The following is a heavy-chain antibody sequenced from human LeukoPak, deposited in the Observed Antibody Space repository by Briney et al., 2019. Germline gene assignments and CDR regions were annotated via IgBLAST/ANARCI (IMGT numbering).Heavy chain of an antibody. CDR1: GGSICSSNW. D-gene: IGHD2-2*01. CDR2: IYHSGST. CDR3: AGANCSSTSCSLYYYYYMDV. J-gene: IGHJ6*03. Sequence: SETLSLTCAVSGGSICSSNWWSWVRQPPGKGLEWIGEIYHSGSTNYNPSLKSRVTISVDTSKNQFSLKLSSVTAADTAVYYCAGANCSSTSCSLYYYYYMDVWGKGTTVTISS. V-gene: IGHV4-4*02.